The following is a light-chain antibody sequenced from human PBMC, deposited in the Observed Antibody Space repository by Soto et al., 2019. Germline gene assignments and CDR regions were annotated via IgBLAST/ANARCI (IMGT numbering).Light chain of an antibody. Sequence: DIQMTQSPSTLPASVGDRVTITCRASQNINSWLAWYQQKPGKSPKLLIYKVSSLKSGVPSRVSGSGSGTEFIFTISSRQAEDFATYYCQQYSTYPAWTFGQGTKVEIK. CDR3: QQYSTYPAWT. J-gene: IGKJ1*01. V-gene: IGKV1-5*03. CDR2: KVS. CDR1: QNINSW.